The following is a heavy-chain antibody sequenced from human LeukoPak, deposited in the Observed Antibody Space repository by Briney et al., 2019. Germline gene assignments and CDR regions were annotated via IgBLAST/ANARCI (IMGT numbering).Heavy chain of an antibody. CDR2: IYSGGDT. D-gene: IGHD3-22*01. V-gene: IGHV3-53*01. CDR1: GFTVSSNY. J-gene: IGHJ6*01. Sequence: PGGSEGLSCAASGFTVSSNYMSWVRQAPGKGLEWVSVIYSGGDTYYADSVRGRFTVSRDNSKNTLYLQMNSLRVDDTAVYYCGKLKSSGYLIEYWGNRITVSSSS. CDR3: GKLKSSGYLIEY.